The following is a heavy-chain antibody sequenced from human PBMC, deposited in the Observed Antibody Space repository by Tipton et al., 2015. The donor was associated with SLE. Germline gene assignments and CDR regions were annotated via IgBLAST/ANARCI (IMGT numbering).Heavy chain of an antibody. J-gene: IGHJ2*01. CDR3: AKDLGTDSSSWRWYFDL. V-gene: IGHV3-33*06. CDR2: IWYDGSNK. D-gene: IGHD6-13*01. Sequence: SLRLSCAAPGFTFSSYGMHWVRQAPGKGLEWVAVIWYDGSNKYYADSVKGRFTISRDNSKKTLYLQMNSLRAEDTAVYYCAKDLGTDSSSWRWYFDLWGRGTMVTVSS. CDR1: GFTFSSYG.